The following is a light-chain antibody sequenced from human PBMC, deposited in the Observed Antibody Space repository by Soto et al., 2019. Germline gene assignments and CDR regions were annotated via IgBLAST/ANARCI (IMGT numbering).Light chain of an antibody. CDR1: QDIGNF. Sequence: DIQMTQSPSSLSASVGDRVTITCRASQDIGNFLAWYQQKPGNSPRLLIYAASSLESGVPSRFSGRGSGTDFTLTISILHPEDVASYFCQKYNSAPWTFGQGTKVEIK. CDR2: AAS. CDR3: QKYNSAPWT. V-gene: IGKV1-27*01. J-gene: IGKJ1*01.